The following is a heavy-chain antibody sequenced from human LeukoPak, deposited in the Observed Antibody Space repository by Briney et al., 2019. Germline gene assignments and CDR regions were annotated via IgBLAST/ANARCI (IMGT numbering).Heavy chain of an antibody. CDR1: GGTFSSYA. CDR3: AMGDILLMVYARGRPSSLLDI. Sequence: SVKVSCKASGGTFSSYAISWVRQAPGQGLEWMGGIIPIFGTANYAQKFQGRVTITADESTSTAYMELSSLRSEDTAVYYCAMGDILLMVYARGRPSSLLDIWGQGTMVTVSS. V-gene: IGHV1-69*01. D-gene: IGHD2-8*01. CDR2: IIPIFGTA. J-gene: IGHJ3*02.